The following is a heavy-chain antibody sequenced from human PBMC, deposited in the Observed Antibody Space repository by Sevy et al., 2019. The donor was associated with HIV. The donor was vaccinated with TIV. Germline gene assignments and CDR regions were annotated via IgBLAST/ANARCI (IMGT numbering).Heavy chain of an antibody. D-gene: IGHD3-3*01. J-gene: IGHJ4*02. V-gene: IGHV4-39*01. CDR2: IYYSGRT. Sequence: SETLSLTCSVSGGSISSSSYYWGWVRQPPGKGREWIGTIYYSGRTYYNPSLKSLVIISVDTSKNQFSLRLSSVTAADTVVYYWGGVFWTRLDYWGQGTLVTVSS. CDR1: GGSISSSSYY. CDR3: GGVFWTRLDY.